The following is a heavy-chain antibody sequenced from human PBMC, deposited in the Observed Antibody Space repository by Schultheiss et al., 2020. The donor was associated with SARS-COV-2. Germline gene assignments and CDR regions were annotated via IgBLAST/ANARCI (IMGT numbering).Heavy chain of an antibody. D-gene: IGHD1-7*01. V-gene: IGHV4-30-2*01. CDR1: GGSIISGGYS. J-gene: IGHJ4*02. Sequence: SQTLSLTCAVSGGSIISGGYSWSWIRQPPGKGLEWIGEINHSGSTNYNPSLKSRVTISVDTSKNQFSLKLSSVTAADTAVYYCARGLWNYPTFDYWGQGTLVTVSS. CDR2: INHSGST. CDR3: ARGLWNYPTFDY.